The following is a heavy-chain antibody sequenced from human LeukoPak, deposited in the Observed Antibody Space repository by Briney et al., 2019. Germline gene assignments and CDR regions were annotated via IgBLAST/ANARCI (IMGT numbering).Heavy chain of an antibody. V-gene: IGHV1-18*01. CDR2: ISAYNGNT. D-gene: IGHD2-2*01. J-gene: IGHJ6*02. Sequence: ASVKVSCKASGYTFTSYGISWVRQAPGQGLEWMGWISAYNGNTNYAQKLQGRVTMTTDTSTSTAYMELRSLRSDDTAVYYCAGDLGYCSSTSCYEKYYGMDVWGQGTTVTVSS. CDR1: GYTFTSYG. CDR3: AGDLGYCSSTSCYEKYYGMDV.